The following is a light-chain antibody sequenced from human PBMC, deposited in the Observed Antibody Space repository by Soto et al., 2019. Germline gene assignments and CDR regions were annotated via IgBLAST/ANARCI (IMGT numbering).Light chain of an antibody. CDR1: QSVSSSY. Sequence: EIVLTQSPGTLSLSPGDSATLSCRDSQSVSSSYLAWYQQKPGQAPRILIYGESSRATGIPDRLSGSGSGTDLNLTISRLQPEDFATYDCQQANSFTITCGQGTRLEIK. CDR3: QQANSFTIT. J-gene: IGKJ5*01. V-gene: IGKV3-20*01. CDR2: GES.